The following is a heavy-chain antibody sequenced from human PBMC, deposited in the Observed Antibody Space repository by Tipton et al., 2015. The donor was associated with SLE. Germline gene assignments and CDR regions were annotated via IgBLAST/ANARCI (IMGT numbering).Heavy chain of an antibody. Sequence: TLSLTCTVPGGSISSYYWSWIRQPPGKGLEWIGYIYYSGSTNYNPSLKSRVTISVDTSKNQFSLKLSSVTAADTAVYYCARGRGYGDPEYFQHWGQGTLVTVSS. D-gene: IGHD4-17*01. CDR3: ARGRGYGDPEYFQH. V-gene: IGHV4-59*01. CDR2: IYYSGST. J-gene: IGHJ1*01. CDR1: GGSISSYY.